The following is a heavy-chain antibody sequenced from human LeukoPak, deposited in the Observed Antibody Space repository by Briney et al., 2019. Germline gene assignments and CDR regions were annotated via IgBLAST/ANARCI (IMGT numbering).Heavy chain of an antibody. V-gene: IGHV4-59*01. CDR3: AGSYCSSTSCLNWFDP. CDR2: IYYSGST. D-gene: IGHD2-2*01. J-gene: IGHJ5*02. CDR1: GGSISSYY. Sequence: SETLSLTCTVSGGSISSYYWSRIRQPPGKGLEWLGYIYYSGSTNYNPSLKSRVTISVDTSKNQFSLKLSSVTAPDTAVYYCAGSYCSSTSCLNWFDPWGQGTLVTVSS.